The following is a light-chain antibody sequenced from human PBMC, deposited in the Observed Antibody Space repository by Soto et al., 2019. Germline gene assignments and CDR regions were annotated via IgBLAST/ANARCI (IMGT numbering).Light chain of an antibody. J-gene: IGLJ2*01. CDR2: DVS. CDR3: SSYTSSSILYVV. Sequence: QSALTQPASVSGSPGQSITISCTGTSSDVGGYNYVSWYQQHPGKATKLMIYDVSNRPSGVSNRFSGSKSGNTASLTISGLQAEDEADYYCSSYTSSSILYVVFGGGTKVTV. CDR1: SSDVGGYNY. V-gene: IGLV2-14*01.